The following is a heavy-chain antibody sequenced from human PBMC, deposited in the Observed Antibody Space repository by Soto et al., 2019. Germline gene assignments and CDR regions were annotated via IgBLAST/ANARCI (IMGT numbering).Heavy chain of an antibody. CDR1: GGSISSSSYY. CDR2: IYYSGST. D-gene: IGHD6-13*01. Sequence: PSETLSLTCTVSGGSISSSSYYWGWIRQPPGKGLEWIGSIYYSGSTYYNPSLKSRVTISVDTSKNQFSLKLSSVTAAGTAVYCCWRNKAAADSNNWFDPWGQGTLVTVSS. CDR3: WRNKAAADSNNWFDP. V-gene: IGHV4-39*01. J-gene: IGHJ5*02.